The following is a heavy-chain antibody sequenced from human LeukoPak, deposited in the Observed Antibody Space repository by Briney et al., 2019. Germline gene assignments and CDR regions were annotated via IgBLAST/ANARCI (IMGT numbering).Heavy chain of an antibody. D-gene: IGHD2/OR15-2a*01. V-gene: IGHV3-11*04. CDR1: GFTFSDYY. J-gene: IGHJ3*02. CDR3: EREPPSSSAFDI. Sequence: GGSLRLSCAASGFTFSDYYMSWIRQAPGKGLGWVSYISSSGSTIYYADSVKGRFTISRDNAKNSLYLQMNSLRAEDTAVYYCEREPPSSSAFDIWGQGTMVTVSS. CDR2: ISSSGSTI.